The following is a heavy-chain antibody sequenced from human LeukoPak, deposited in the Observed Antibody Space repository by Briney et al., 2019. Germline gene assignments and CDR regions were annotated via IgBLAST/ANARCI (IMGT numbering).Heavy chain of an antibody. J-gene: IGHJ3*02. Sequence: ASVKVSCKASGGTFSSYAISWVRQAPGQGLEWMGGIIPIFGTANYAQKFQGRVTITADESTSTAYMELSSLRSDDTAVYYCARSITMIVVVTANDAFDIWGQGTMVTVSS. D-gene: IGHD3-22*01. CDR2: IIPIFGTA. V-gene: IGHV1-69*13. CDR3: ARSITMIVVVTANDAFDI. CDR1: GGTFSSYA.